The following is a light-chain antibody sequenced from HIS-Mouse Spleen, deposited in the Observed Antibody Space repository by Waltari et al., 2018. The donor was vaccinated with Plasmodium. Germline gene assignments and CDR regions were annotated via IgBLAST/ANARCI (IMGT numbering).Light chain of an antibody. J-gene: IGLJ2*01. Sequence: QSALTQPRSVSGSPGQSVTISCTGTSSDVGGYNYVSWYQQQPGKARKLMIYDVSKRPSGVPDRFSGSKSGNTASLTISGLQAEDEADYYCCSYAGSYTLVFGGGTKLTVL. CDR2: DVS. CDR3: CSYAGSYTLV. CDR1: SSDVGGYNY. V-gene: IGLV2-11*01.